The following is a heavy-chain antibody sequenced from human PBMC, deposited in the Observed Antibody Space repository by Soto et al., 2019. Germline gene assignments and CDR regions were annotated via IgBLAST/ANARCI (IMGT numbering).Heavy chain of an antibody. CDR2: IYPGDSDT. CDR3: ARLAPDYIKYQLLRFYYYGMDV. Sequence: GESLKISCKGSGYSFTSYWIGWVRQMPGKGLEWMGIIYPGDSDTRYSPSFQGQVTISADKSISTAYLQWSSLKASDTAMYYCARLAPDYIKYQLLRFYYYGMDVWGQGTTVTVSS. J-gene: IGHJ6*02. D-gene: IGHD2-2*01. CDR1: GYSFTSYW. V-gene: IGHV5-51*01.